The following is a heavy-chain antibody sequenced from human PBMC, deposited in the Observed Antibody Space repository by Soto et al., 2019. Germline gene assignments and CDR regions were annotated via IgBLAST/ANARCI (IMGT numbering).Heavy chain of an antibody. Sequence: GGSLRLSCAGSGFSFDDYAMHWVRQAPGKGLEWVSGIGWDGDSTGYADSVKGRFKISRDNAKKSLYLQMNSLRAEDTALYYCEKGRSSGVESGRDVGGQGTRVPVSS. CDR1: GFSFDDYA. CDR2: IGWDGDST. V-gene: IGHV3-9*01. J-gene: IGHJ6*02. CDR3: EKGRSSGVESGRDV.